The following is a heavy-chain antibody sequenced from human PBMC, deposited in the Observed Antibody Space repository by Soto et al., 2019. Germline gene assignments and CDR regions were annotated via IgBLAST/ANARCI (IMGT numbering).Heavy chain of an antibody. D-gene: IGHD3-3*01. V-gene: IGHV4-39*01. Sequence: QLHLEESGPGLVKPSETLSLTCTVSGGSISSGSYYWGWIRQPPGKGPEWIGSLYYNGFTYYNPSLKSRLTISVDTSKNQFSLKLTSVTAADTAVYYFARQDDFWSGDSWFDPWGQGTRVTVSS. J-gene: IGHJ5*02. CDR2: LYYNGFT. CDR1: GGSISSGSYY. CDR3: ARQDDFWSGDSWFDP.